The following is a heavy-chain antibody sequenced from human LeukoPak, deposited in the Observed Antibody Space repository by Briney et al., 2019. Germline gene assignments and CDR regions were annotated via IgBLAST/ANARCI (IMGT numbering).Heavy chain of an antibody. V-gene: IGHV3-23*01. CDR1: GFSFSNYW. Sequence: GGSLRLSCEASGFSFSNYWMTWVRQAPGKGLEWVSTISGGGGTTYYADSVKGRFTISRDNSKSTLYLQLDSLRAEDTALYYCAKYETWTSGRYFDYWGQGTLVTVSS. CDR3: AKYETWTSGRYFDY. CDR2: ISGGGGTT. D-gene: IGHD6-19*01. J-gene: IGHJ4*02.